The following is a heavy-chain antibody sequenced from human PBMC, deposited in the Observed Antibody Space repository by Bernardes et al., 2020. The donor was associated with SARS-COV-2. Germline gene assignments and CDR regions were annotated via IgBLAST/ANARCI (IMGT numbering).Heavy chain of an antibody. D-gene: IGHD3-22*01. CDR2: TIGGTNYR. CDR3: ARNDGNYYHSSGFDY. Sequence: GGSLRLSCAVSGFTLSDYTLHWVRQAPGKGLEWVSSTIGGTNYRYYADSVKGRFIISRDNAKNSMFLQLNSLRAEDTAIYYCARNDGNYYHSSGFDYWGQGTLVTVSS. J-gene: IGHJ4*02. CDR1: GFTLSDYT. V-gene: IGHV3-21*04.